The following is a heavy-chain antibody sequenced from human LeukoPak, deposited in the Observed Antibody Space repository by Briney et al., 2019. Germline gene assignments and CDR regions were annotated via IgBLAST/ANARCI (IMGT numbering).Heavy chain of an antibody. CDR3: AKSRGHYYDSSGYRDSYFDY. J-gene: IGHJ4*02. Sequence: GGSLRLSCAASGFTFDDYAMHWVRQAPGKGLEWVSGISWNSGSIGYADSVKGRFTISRDNAKNSLYLQMNSLRAEDTALYYCAKSRGHYYDSSGYRDSYFDYWGQGTLVTVSS. CDR1: GFTFDDYA. D-gene: IGHD3-22*01. CDR2: ISWNSGSI. V-gene: IGHV3-9*01.